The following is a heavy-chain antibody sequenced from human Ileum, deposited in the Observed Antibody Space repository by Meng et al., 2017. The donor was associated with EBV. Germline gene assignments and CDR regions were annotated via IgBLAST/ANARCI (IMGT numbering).Heavy chain of an antibody. CDR1: GFTFSAYT. D-gene: IGHD2-21*01. V-gene: IGHV3-21*01. Sequence: VHLLESGRGRLHPAASLRLSRTASGFTFSAYTMNWVRQAPGKGLEWVSSISGSSTYLYYAESLKGRFTISRDNAKNSLYLQMTSLRAEDTAVYYCTRGINNDFWGQGTLVTVSS. CDR3: TRGINNDF. J-gene: IGHJ4*02. CDR2: ISGSSTYL.